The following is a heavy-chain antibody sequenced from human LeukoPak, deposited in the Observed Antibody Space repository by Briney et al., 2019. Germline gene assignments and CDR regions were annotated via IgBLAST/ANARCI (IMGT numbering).Heavy chain of an antibody. CDR3: ARHVDTAMVTGTWFAP. CDR1: GGSISSSSYY. J-gene: IGHJ5*02. CDR2: IYYSGSA. V-gene: IGHV4-39*01. Sequence: SETLSLTCTVSGGSISSSSYYWGWIRQPPGKGLEWIGSIYYSGSAYYNPSLKSRVTISVDTSKNQFSLKLSSVTAADTAVYYCARHVDTAMVTGTWFAPWGQGTLVTVSS. D-gene: IGHD5-18*01.